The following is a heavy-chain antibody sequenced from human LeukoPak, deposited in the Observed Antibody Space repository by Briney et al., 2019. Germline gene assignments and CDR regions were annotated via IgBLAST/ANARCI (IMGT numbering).Heavy chain of an antibody. J-gene: IGHJ4*02. V-gene: IGHV4-30-2*01. CDR2: IYHSGST. CDR3: ARDRPTGGIDY. CDR1: GGSISSGGYS. D-gene: IGHD7-27*01. Sequence: SQTLSLTCAVSGGSISSGGYSWSWIRQPPGTGLEWIGYIYHSGSTYYNPSLKSRVTISVDRSKNQFSLKLSSVTAADTAVYYCARDRPTGGIDYWGQGTLVTVSS.